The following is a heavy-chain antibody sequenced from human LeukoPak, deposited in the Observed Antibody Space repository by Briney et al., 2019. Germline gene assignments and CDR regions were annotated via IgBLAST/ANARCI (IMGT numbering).Heavy chain of an antibody. J-gene: IGHJ4*02. CDR2: INPNSGGT. D-gene: IGHD1-14*01. V-gene: IGHV1-2*02. Sequence: ASVKISCKASGYTFTGSYMHWVRHAPGQGLEWMGWINPNSGGTNYAQKFQGRVTMTRDTSISTAYMELSRLRSDDTAVYYCERDRYGGLDYWGQGTLVTVSS. CDR1: GYTFTGSY. CDR3: ERDRYGGLDY.